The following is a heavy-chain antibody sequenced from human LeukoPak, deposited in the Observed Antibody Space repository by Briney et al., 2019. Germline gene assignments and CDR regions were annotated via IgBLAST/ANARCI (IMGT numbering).Heavy chain of an antibody. CDR2: IKPDGTEK. Sequence: GGSLRLSCAASGFVFGNYWMSWVRQAPGKGLEWVANIKPDGTEKYYVDPLKGRFTISRDNTKNSLYLQMSSLRVEDTAVYYCARGGNASWDYWGQGALVTVSS. CDR3: ARGGNASWDY. CDR1: GFVFGNYW. V-gene: IGHV3-7*01. J-gene: IGHJ4*02.